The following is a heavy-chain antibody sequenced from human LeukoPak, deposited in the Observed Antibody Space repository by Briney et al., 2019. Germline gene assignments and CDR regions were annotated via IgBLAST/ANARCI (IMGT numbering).Heavy chain of an antibody. Sequence: PGGSLRLSCAASGFTFSSYGMHWVRQAPGKGLEGVAFIRYDGSNKYYADSVKGRFTISRDNSKNTLYLQMNSLRAEDTAVYYCAKDGLRMVRGVSWDYWGQGTLVTVSS. CDR1: GFTFSSYG. CDR3: AKDGLRMVRGVSWDY. J-gene: IGHJ4*02. V-gene: IGHV3-30*02. CDR2: IRYDGSNK. D-gene: IGHD3-10*01.